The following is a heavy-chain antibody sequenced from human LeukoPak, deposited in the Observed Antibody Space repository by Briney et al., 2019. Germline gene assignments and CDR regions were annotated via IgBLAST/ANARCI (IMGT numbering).Heavy chain of an antibody. D-gene: IGHD6-19*01. CDR3: AKGVTSGWRTFDY. J-gene: IGHJ4*02. V-gene: IGHV3-23*01. CDR2: INNSGGST. CDR1: GFTFSSYA. Sequence: PGGSLRLSCAASGFTFSSYAMSWVRQAPGKGLEWVSVINNSGGSTHYADSVKGRFTISRDNSKSTLCLQMNSLRAEDTAVYYCAKGVTSGWRTFDYWGQGTLVTVSS.